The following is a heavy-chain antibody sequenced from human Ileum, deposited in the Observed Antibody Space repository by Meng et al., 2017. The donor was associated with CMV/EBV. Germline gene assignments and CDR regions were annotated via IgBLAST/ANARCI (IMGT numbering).Heavy chain of an antibody. CDR3: ARRSGTTGTTRWFDP. CDR2: MNPNSGNT. D-gene: IGHD1-1*01. Sequence: SGYTFTSYDINWVRQATGQGLEWMGWMNPNSGNTGYAQKFQGRVTITRNTSISTAYMELSSLRSEDTAVYYCARRSGTTGTTRWFDPWGQGTLVTVSS. V-gene: IGHV1-8*03. J-gene: IGHJ5*02. CDR1: GYTFTSYD.